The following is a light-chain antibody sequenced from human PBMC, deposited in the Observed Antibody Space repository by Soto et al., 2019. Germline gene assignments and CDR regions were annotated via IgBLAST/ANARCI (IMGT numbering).Light chain of an antibody. V-gene: IGKV1-9*01. CDR3: QQLNSYPFT. J-gene: IGKJ4*01. CDR2: AAS. CDR1: QGISSY. Sequence: DIQLTQSPSFLSASVGDRVTITCRASQGISSYLAWYQQKPGKAPKLLIYAASTLQSGVPSRFSGSGSGTEFTLTISSLQPEDFATYYCQQLNSYPFTFGGGTKGDTK.